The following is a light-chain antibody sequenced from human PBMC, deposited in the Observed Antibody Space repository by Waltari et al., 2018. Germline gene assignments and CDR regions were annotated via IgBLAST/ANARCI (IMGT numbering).Light chain of an antibody. CDR1: SSDVGSYNL. CDR3: CSYAGSSTLV. Sequence: QSALTQPASVSGSPGQSFTISCTGTSSDVGSYNLVSWYQQHPGKAPKLMVYRFSGSKSGNSASLTISGLQAEDEADYYCCSYAGSSTLVFGGGTKVTVL. V-gene: IGLV2-23*01. J-gene: IGLJ3*02.